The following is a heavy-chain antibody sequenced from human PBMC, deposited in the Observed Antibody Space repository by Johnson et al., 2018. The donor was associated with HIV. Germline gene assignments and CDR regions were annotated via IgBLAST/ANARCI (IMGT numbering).Heavy chain of an antibody. CDR3: ARPILRWRDDAFDI. Sequence: VQLVESGGGLVQPGGSLRLSCAASGFTFSSYWMSWVRQAPGQGLEWVANIKQDGSEKYYVDSVKGRFTISRDNAKNSLYLQMNSLRAEDTAVYYCARPILRWRDDAFDIWGQGTMVTVSS. CDR1: GFTFSSYW. V-gene: IGHV3-7*01. CDR2: IKQDGSEK. D-gene: IGHD4-23*01. J-gene: IGHJ3*02.